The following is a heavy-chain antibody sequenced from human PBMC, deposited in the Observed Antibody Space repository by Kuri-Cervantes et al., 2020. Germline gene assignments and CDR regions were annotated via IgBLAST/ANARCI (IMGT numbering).Heavy chain of an antibody. V-gene: IGHV3-23*01. CDR1: GFTVSSYG. D-gene: IGHD3-3*01. CDR2: VTNSGNT. J-gene: IGHJ6*03. CDR3: AKDRRHTIFGVTHHFMDV. Sequence: GGSLRLSCAASGFTVSSYGVSWVRQPPGKGLEWVSGVTNSGNTYYTDSVKGRFTISRDNSKNTLYLQMNSLRAEDTAVYYCAKDRRHTIFGVTHHFMDVWGKGTTITVSS.